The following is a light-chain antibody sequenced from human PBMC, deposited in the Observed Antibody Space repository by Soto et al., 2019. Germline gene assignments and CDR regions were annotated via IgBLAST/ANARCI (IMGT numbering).Light chain of an antibody. J-gene: IGLJ2*01. CDR2: EVT. Sequence: QSALTQPASVSGSPGQSITISCTGTSSDVGAYNFVSWYQHHPGRAPKLIIYEVTIRPSGVSNRFSGSKSGNTASLTISGLQAEDEADYYCASWDDSLSGYVIFGGGTKLTVL. CDR1: SSDVGAYNF. CDR3: ASWDDSLSGYVI. V-gene: IGLV2-14*01.